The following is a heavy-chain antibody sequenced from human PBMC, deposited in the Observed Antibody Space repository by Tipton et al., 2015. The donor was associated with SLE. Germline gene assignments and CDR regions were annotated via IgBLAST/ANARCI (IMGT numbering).Heavy chain of an antibody. J-gene: IGHJ4*02. D-gene: IGHD6-19*01. CDR1: GGSFSGYY. CDR2: INHSGST. CDR3: ARAVAGNFDY. V-gene: IGHV4-34*01. Sequence: TLSLTCAVYGGSFSGYYWSWIRQPPGKGLEWIGEINHSGSTNYNPSLKSRATISVDTSKNQFSLKLSSVTAADTAVYYCARAVAGNFDYWGQGTLVTVSS.